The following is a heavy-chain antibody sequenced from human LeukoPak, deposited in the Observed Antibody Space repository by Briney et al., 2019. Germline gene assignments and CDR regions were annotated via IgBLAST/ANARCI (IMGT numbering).Heavy chain of an antibody. Sequence: SETLSLTCTVSGGSISSYYWICIRHPPGKRLECIGRIYTSGSTNYNPSLKSRVTMSVDTSKNQFSLKLSSVTAADTAVYYCARGPYSSSWYFDYWGQGTLVTVSS. J-gene: IGHJ4*02. V-gene: IGHV4-4*07. CDR3: ARGPYSSSWYFDY. CDR1: GGSISSYY. D-gene: IGHD6-13*01. CDR2: IYTSGST.